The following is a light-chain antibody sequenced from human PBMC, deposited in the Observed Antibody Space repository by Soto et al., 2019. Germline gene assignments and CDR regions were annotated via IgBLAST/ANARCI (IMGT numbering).Light chain of an antibody. CDR1: QGISNY. CDR3: QKYDSAPWM. V-gene: IGKV1-27*01. J-gene: IGKJ1*01. Sequence: EIQMTQSPSSLSASVGVRVTITCRASQGISNYLAWYQQKPGKVPKLLIYGASTLQSGVPSRLSGSGSGTDFTLIINGLQPGDVATYYCQKYDSAPWMFGQGNKVEIK. CDR2: GAS.